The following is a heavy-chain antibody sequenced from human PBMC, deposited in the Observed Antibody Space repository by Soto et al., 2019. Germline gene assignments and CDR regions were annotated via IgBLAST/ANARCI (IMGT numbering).Heavy chain of an antibody. CDR1: GFTFDDYT. D-gene: IGHD6-13*01. V-gene: IGHV3-43*01. Sequence: EVQLVESGGVVVQPGGSLRLSCAASGFTFDDYTMHWVRQAPGKGLEWVSLISWDGGSTYYADSVKGRFTISRDNSKNSLYLQMNSLRTEDTALYYCAKDALPSSRSLGEYYFDYWGQGTLVTVSS. J-gene: IGHJ4*02. CDR2: ISWDGGST. CDR3: AKDALPSSRSLGEYYFDY.